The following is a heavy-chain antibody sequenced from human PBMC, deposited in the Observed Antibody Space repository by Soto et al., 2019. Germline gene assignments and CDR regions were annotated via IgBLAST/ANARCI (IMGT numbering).Heavy chain of an antibody. CDR2: ISYDGSNK. V-gene: IGHV3-30-3*01. CDR1: GFTFSSYA. Sequence: GGSLRLSCAASGFTFSSYAMHWVRQAPGKGLEWVAVISYDGSNKYYADSVKGRFTISRDNSKNTLYLQMNSLRAEDTAVYYCAREPGDSSSWYSHYYYGMDVWGQGTTVTVSS. CDR3: AREPGDSSSWYSHYYYGMDV. D-gene: IGHD6-13*01. J-gene: IGHJ6*02.